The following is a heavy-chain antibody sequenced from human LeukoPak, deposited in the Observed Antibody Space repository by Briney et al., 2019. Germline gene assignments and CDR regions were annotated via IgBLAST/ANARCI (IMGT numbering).Heavy chain of an antibody. CDR2: IYTSGST. Sequence: SETLSLTCTVSGGSISSFYWSWIRQPAGKGLEWIGHIYTSGSTNYNPSLKSRVTMSVDTSKNQFSLKLSSVTAADTAVYYCARSTTTLSYFDFWGQGTLVTVSS. CDR1: GGSISSFY. V-gene: IGHV4-4*07. D-gene: IGHD2/OR15-2a*01. CDR3: ARSTTTLSYFDF. J-gene: IGHJ4*02.